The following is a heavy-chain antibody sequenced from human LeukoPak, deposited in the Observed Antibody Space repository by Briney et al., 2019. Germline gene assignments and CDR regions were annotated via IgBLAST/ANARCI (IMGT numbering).Heavy chain of an antibody. CDR3: AKGGAMADKYYQE. CDR1: GFTFNYAW. J-gene: IGHJ1*01. Sequence: GGSLRLSCAASGFTFNYAWMRWVRQAPGKGLEWVSSTTDSGSRTYYADSVKGRFTISRDNSKNMLYLQMNSLRAEDTAVYYCAKGGAMADKYYQEWGQGTLVTVSS. CDR2: TTDSGSRT. D-gene: IGHD6-19*01. V-gene: IGHV3-23*01.